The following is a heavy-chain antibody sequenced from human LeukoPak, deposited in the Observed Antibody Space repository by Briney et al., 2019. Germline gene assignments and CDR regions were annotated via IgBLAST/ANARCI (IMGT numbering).Heavy chain of an antibody. CDR3: ARDGGGDIVVAFAFDI. CDR1: GFTFSRYG. D-gene: IGHD2-15*01. CDR2: IWYDGSKK. J-gene: IGHJ3*02. V-gene: IGHV3-33*07. Sequence: GGSLRLSCAASGFTFSRYGMCWVRQAPGKGLEWVAVIWYDGSKKYYADSVKGRFTISRDNAKNSLYLQMNSLRAEDTAVYYCARDGGGDIVVAFAFDIWGQGTMVTVSS.